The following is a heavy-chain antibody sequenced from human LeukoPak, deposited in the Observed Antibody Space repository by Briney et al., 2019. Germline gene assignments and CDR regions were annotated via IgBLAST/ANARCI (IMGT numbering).Heavy chain of an antibody. CDR2: IYTSGST. CDR1: GGSFSGYY. CDR3: ARDYGDYHDY. V-gene: IGHV4-4*07. Sequence: SETLSLTCAVYGGSFSGYYWSWIRQPAGKGLEWIGRIYTSGSTNYNPSLKSRVTISVDTSKNQFSLKLSSVTAADTAVYYCARDYGDYHDYWGQGTLVTVSS. J-gene: IGHJ4*02. D-gene: IGHD4-17*01.